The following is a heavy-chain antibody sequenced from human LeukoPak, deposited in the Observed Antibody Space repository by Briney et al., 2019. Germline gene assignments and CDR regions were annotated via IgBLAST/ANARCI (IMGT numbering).Heavy chain of an antibody. CDR3: ARTVQYCSGGGCYSWYLLADNWFDP. CDR2: INNSGST. J-gene: IGHJ5*02. D-gene: IGHD2-15*01. V-gene: IGHV4-34*01. CDR1: GGSFSGYY. Sequence: PSETLSLTCAVYGGSFSGYYWSWIRHPQGKGLEWNGEINNSGSTNYNPSLKSRVTISVDTSKNQFSLKLSSVTAADTAVYYCARTVQYCSGGGCYSWYLLADNWFDPWGQGTLVTVSS.